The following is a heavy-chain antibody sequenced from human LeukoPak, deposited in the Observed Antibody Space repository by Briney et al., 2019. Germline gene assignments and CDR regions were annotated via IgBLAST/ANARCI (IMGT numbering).Heavy chain of an antibody. D-gene: IGHD3-22*01. J-gene: IGHJ4*02. CDR2: IIPIFGTA. CDR3: ARVSYYDSSGCFDY. Sequence: SVKVSCKVSGCTFSSYAISWVRQAPGQGLEWMGGIIPIFGTANYAQKFQGRVTITTDESTSTAYMELSSLRSEDTAVYYCARVSYYDSSGCFDYWGQGTLVTVSS. CDR1: GCTFSSYA. V-gene: IGHV1-69*05.